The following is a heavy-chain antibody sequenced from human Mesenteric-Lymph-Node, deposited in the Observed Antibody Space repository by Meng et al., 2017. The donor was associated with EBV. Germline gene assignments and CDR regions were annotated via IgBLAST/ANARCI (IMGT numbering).Heavy chain of an antibody. CDR2: IYHGGST. V-gene: IGHV4-30-2*01. CDR1: GGSISSGGYS. Sequence: QLQLQESGSGLVNPSQTLSLTCAFAGGSISSGGYSWSWIRQPPGKGLELIGYIYHGGSTYYNPSLKSRVTMSVDRPNNQFSLKLTSVAAADTAVYYCARGPWDGSGRIIPDYWGQGTLVTVSS. J-gene: IGHJ4*02. CDR3: ARGPWDGSGRIIPDY. D-gene: IGHD3-10*01.